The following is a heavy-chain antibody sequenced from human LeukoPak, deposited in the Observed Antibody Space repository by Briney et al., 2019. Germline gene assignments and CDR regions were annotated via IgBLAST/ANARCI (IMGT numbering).Heavy chain of an antibody. CDR1: GFTFSSYT. J-gene: IGHJ4*02. Sequence: SGGSLRLSCAASGFTFSSYTMNWIRQAPGKGLEWLSYISGSSSNTNYADSVQGRFTISRDNAKNSLYLQMNSLRAEDTAVYYCARVNPTNSGFYAYWGQGTLVTVSS. V-gene: IGHV3-48*04. CDR2: ISGSSSNT. D-gene: IGHD3-22*01. CDR3: ARVNPTNSGFYAY.